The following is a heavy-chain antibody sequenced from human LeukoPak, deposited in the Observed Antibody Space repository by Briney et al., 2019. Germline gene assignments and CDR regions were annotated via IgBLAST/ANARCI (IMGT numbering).Heavy chain of an antibody. D-gene: IGHD3-10*01. CDR3: ARDSRGLLWFGESKDY. J-gene: IGHJ4*02. CDR2: ISSSSSTI. CDR1: GFTVSSNY. V-gene: IGHV3-48*04. Sequence: PGGSLRLSCAASGFTVSSNYMSWVRQAPGKGLEWVSYISSSSSTIYHADSVKGRFTISRDNAKNSLYLQMNSLRAEDTAVYYCARDSRGLLWFGESKDYWGQGTLVTVSS.